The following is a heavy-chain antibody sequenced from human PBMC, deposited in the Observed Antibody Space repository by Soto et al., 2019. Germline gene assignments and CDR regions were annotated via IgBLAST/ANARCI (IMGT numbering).Heavy chain of an antibody. J-gene: IGHJ4*02. Sequence: SETPSLPCTFSCGSLSSGGFYWGWIRPPPGKGLEWIGYIYYSGSTYYTPSLKSRVTISVDTSKNQFSLKLSSVTAADTAVYYCARDSYDSSGYSFDYWGQGTLVTVSS. V-gene: IGHV4-30-4*01. CDR1: CGSLSSGGFY. CDR3: ARDSYDSSGYSFDY. CDR2: IYYSGST. D-gene: IGHD3-22*01.